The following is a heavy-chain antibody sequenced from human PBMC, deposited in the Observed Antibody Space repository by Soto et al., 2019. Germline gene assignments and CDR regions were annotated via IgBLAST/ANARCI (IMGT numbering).Heavy chain of an antibody. D-gene: IGHD3-3*01. Sequence: SVKVSCKASGGTFSSYAISWVRQAPGQGLEWMGGIIPIFGTANYAQKFQGRVTITADESTSTAYMELSSLRSEDTAVYYCAHDFWSGAIDPHWGQGTLVTVSS. CDR2: IIPIFGTA. CDR1: GGTFSSYA. V-gene: IGHV1-69*13. CDR3: AHDFWSGAIDPH. J-gene: IGHJ4*02.